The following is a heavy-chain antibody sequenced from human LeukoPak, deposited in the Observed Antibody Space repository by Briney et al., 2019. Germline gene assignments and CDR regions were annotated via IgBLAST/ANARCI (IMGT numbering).Heavy chain of an antibody. J-gene: IGHJ6*02. Sequence: GGSLRLSCAASGFISSSYWMSWVRQAPGKGLEWVANVKGDGSERYYGDSVKGRFTISRDNAKNSLYLQMSNLRAEDTAVYFCARGGGLDVWGQGATVTVSS. D-gene: IGHD3-16*01. CDR1: GFISSSYW. CDR3: ARGGGLDV. CDR2: VKGDGSER. V-gene: IGHV3-7*03.